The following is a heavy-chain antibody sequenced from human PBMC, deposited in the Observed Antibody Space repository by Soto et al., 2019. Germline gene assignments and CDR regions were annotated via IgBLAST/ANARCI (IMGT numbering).Heavy chain of an antibody. CDR2: IYYSGST. J-gene: IGHJ5*02. D-gene: IGHD2-2*03. CDR1: GGSISSYY. V-gene: IGHV4-59*01. Sequence: SETLSLTCTVSGGSISSYYWSWIRQPPGKGLEWIGYIYYSGSTNYNPSLKSRVTISVDTSKNQFSLKLSSVTAADTAVYYCARAGVDIVVVPAAFGWFDPWGQGTLVTVSS. CDR3: ARAGVDIVVVPAAFGWFDP.